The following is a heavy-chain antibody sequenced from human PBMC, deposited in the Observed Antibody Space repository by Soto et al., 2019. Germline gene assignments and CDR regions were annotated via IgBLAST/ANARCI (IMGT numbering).Heavy chain of an antibody. CDR2: INHSGST. Sequence: SETLSLTCAIYGTAFSGYYWSWMRQHTGKWLDWIGEINHSGSTNYNPSLKSRVTISVDTSKNQFSLKLSSVTAADTAVYYCARGLYCSSTSCYGGTDYGMDVWGQGTTVT. CDR1: GTAFSGYY. CDR3: ARGLYCSSTSCYGGTDYGMDV. V-gene: IGHV4-34*01. D-gene: IGHD2-2*01. J-gene: IGHJ6*02.